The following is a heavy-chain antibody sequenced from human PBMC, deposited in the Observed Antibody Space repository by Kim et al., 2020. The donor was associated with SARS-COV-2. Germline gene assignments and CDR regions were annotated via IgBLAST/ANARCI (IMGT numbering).Heavy chain of an antibody. CDR3: ARDLTYYYDSSGYYYA. Sequence: PVKVSCKASGGTFSSYAISWVRQAPGQGLEWMGRIIPILGIANYAQKFQGRVTITADKSTSTAYMELSSLRSEDTAVYYCARDLTYYYDSSGYYYAWGQ. CDR2: IIPILGIA. V-gene: IGHV1-69*04. J-gene: IGHJ1*01. CDR1: GGTFSSYA. D-gene: IGHD3-22*01.